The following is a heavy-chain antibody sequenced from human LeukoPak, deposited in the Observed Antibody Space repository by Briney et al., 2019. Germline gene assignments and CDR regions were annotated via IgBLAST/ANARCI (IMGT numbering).Heavy chain of an antibody. CDR1: GYTFTSYG. V-gene: IGHV1-18*01. CDR3: ARDQVGAKAPRYMDV. J-gene: IGHJ6*03. D-gene: IGHD1-26*01. CDR2: ISAYNGNT. Sequence: PGASVKVSCKASGYTFTSYGISWVRQAPGQGLEWMGWISAYNGNTNYAQKLQGRVTMTTDTSTSTAYMELRSLRSDDTAVYYCARDQVGAKAPRYMDVWGKGTTVTVSS.